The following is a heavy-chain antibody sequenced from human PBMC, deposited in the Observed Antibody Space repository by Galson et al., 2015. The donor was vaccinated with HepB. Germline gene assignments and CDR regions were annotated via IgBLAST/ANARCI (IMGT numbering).Heavy chain of an antibody. Sequence: SLRLSCAASGFTFSHYGMHWVRQAPGKGLEWVAVISFDGGDKYYADSVRGRFTISRDSSKNTLYLQMNGLTTEDTAVYFCAKTMDGHFYFYGLDVWGQGTTVTVSS. D-gene: IGHD5-24*01. CDR1: GFTFSHYG. CDR2: ISFDGGDK. J-gene: IGHJ6*02. CDR3: AKTMDGHFYFYGLDV. V-gene: IGHV3-30*18.